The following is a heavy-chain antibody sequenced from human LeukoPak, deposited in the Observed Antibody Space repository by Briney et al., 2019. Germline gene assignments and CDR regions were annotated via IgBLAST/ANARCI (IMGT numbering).Heavy chain of an antibody. J-gene: IGHJ3*02. CDR2: IYYSGST. V-gene: IGHV4-31*01. D-gene: IGHD1-14*01. Sequence: PSETLSLTCTVSGGSISSGGYYWSWIRQHPGKGLEWIGYIYYSGSTYYNPSLKSQVTISVDTSKNQFSLKLSSVTAADTAVYYCASHEPMGAFDIWGQGTMVTVSS. CDR3: ASHEPMGAFDI. CDR1: GGSISSGGYY.